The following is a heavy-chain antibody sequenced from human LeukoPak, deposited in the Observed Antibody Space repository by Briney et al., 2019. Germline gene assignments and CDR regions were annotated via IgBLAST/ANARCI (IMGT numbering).Heavy chain of an antibody. CDR1: GYSFTSYW. J-gene: IGHJ6*02. CDR3: ARQDRTYYYGMDV. D-gene: IGHD1-14*01. V-gene: IGHV5-51*01. CDR2: IYPGDSDT. Sequence: GESLKISCKGSGYSFTSYWIGWVRQMPGKGLEWMGIIYPGDSDTRYSPSFQGQVAISADKSISTAYLQWSSLKASDTAMYYCARQDRTYYYGMDVWGQGTTVTVSS.